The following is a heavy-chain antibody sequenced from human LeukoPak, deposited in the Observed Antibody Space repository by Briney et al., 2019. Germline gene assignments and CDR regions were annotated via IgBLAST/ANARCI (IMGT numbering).Heavy chain of an antibody. CDR2: INPNSGGT. D-gene: IGHD6-13*01. Sequence: GASVKVSCKASGYTFTGYYMHWVRQAPGQGLEWMGWINPNSGGTNYAQKFQGRVTMTRDTSISTAYTELSRLRSDDTAVYYCAKVRGIAAAGPYYYYYMDVWGKGTTVTVSS. CDR1: GYTFTGYY. CDR3: AKVRGIAAAGPYYYYYMDV. V-gene: IGHV1-2*02. J-gene: IGHJ6*03.